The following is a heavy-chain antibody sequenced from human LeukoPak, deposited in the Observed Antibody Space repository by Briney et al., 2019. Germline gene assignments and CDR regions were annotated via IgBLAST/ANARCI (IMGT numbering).Heavy chain of an antibody. Sequence: SETLSLTCAVYGGSFSGYYWSWIRQPPGKGLEWIGEINHSGSTNYNPSLKSRVTISVDTSKNQFSLKLSSVTAAYTAVYYCARGGEPRRYFDYWGQGTLVTVSS. V-gene: IGHV4-34*01. J-gene: IGHJ4*02. CDR1: GGSFSGYY. CDR2: INHSGST. CDR3: ARGGEPRRYFDY.